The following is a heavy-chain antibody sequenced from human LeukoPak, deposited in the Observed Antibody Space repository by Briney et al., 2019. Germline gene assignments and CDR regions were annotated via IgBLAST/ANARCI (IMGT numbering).Heavy chain of an antibody. V-gene: IGHV4-34*01. D-gene: IGHD3-10*01. CDR2: INHRGST. J-gene: IGHJ5*02. CDR3: AKSLYGSGSYYNWFDP. Sequence: SETLSLTCSVSGGSMSSYYWSWIRQPPGKGLEWIGEINHRGSTNYNPSLKRRVTISLDTSKNQFSLKLSSVTAADTAVYYCAKSLYGSGSYYNWFDPWGQGTLVTVSS. CDR1: GGSMSSYY.